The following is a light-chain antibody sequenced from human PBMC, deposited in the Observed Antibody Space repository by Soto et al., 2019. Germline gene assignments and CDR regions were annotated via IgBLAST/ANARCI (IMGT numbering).Light chain of an antibody. V-gene: IGKV3-20*01. CDR2: GAS. Sequence: EIGLTQSPGTLSLSPGGIATLSCRASQSVSRNYVARYQQKPGQAPRLLIYGASSRASGIPDRFSGSGYGADFILSITRLEAEDFALYYCQQYGSPPLTFGGGTNVEIK. J-gene: IGKJ4*02. CDR3: QQYGSPPLT. CDR1: QSVSRNY.